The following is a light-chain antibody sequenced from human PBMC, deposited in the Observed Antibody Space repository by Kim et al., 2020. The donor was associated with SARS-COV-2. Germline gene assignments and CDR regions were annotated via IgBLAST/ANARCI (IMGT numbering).Light chain of an antibody. Sequence: DIQLTQSPSFLSASVGDRVTITCRASQGISSYLAWYQQKPGKAPKLLIYAASTLQSGVPSRFSGSGSGTEFTLTISSLQPEDFATYLCQTLNRYPPLPFGGGTKVDIK. V-gene: IGKV1-9*01. CDR2: AAS. CDR3: QTLNRYPPLP. CDR1: QGISSY. J-gene: IGKJ4*01.